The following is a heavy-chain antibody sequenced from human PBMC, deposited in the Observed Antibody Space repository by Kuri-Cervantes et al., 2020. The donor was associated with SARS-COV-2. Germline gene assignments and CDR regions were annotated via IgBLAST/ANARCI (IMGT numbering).Heavy chain of an antibody. V-gene: IGHV3-9*01. CDR2: ISWNSGSI. J-gene: IGHJ4*02. CDR1: GFTFDDYA. Sequence: GGSLRLSCAASGFTFDDYAMHWVRQAPGKGLEWVSGISWNSGSIGYADSVKGRFTISRDNAKNSLYLQMNSLRAEDTAVYYCARESAPYFDYWGQGTLVTVSS. CDR3: ARESAPYFDY.